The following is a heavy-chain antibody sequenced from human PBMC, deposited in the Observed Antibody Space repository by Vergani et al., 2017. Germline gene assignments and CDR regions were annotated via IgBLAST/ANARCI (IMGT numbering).Heavy chain of an antibody. V-gene: IGHV4-59*01. CDR2: IYYSGST. J-gene: IGHJ4*02. D-gene: IGHD1-1*01. CDR1: GGSISSYY. Sequence: QVQLQESGPGLVKPSETLSLTCIVSGGSISSYYWSWIRQPPGKGLEWIGYIYYSGSTNYNPSLKSRVTISVDTSKNQFSLKLSSVTAADTAVYYCARGDRGTSDYWGQGTLVTVSS. CDR3: ARGDRGTSDY.